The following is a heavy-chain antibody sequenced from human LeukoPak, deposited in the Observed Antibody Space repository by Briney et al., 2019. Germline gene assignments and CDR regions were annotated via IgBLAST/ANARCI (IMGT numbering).Heavy chain of an antibody. CDR2: ISYDGSNK. J-gene: IGHJ4*02. CDR1: GFTFSSYA. D-gene: IGHD3-10*01. Sequence: PGGSLRLSCAASGFTFSSYAMHWVRQAPGKGLEWVAVISYDGSNKYYADSVKGRFTISRDNSKNTLYLQMNSLRAEDTAVYYCARDRNYYGSGSYYSGLVYWGQGTLVTVSS. CDR3: ARDRNYYGSGSYYSGLVY. V-gene: IGHV3-30*04.